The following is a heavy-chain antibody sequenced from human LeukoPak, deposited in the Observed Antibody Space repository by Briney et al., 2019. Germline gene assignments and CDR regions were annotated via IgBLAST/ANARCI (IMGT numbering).Heavy chain of an antibody. V-gene: IGHV3-23*01. Sequence: GGSLRLSCAASGFTLSRHGMSWVRQAPGEGLEWVATVLGSGVPTYYADSVQGRFTISRDNSKNTLYLQMNSLRAEDTAIYYCAKDPNGDYIGTFDIWGQGTMVIVS. CDR1: GFTLSRHG. D-gene: IGHD4-17*01. CDR3: AKDPNGDYIGTFDI. J-gene: IGHJ3*02. CDR2: VLGSGVPT.